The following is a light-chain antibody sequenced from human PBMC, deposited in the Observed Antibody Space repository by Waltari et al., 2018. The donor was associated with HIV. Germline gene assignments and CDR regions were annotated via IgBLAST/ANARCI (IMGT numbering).Light chain of an antibody. V-gene: IGLV2-8*01. Sequence: QSALTQPPSASGSPGQSVTISCTGTSSDIGGYTYVSWYQQYPGKAHKLMIYEVSKRPSWVPCRFSGCKSANPASLTVSGLQAEDAADYYCSSYGGSANLLFGGGTKLTVL. CDR1: SSDIGGYTY. CDR3: SSYGGSANLL. J-gene: IGLJ2*01. CDR2: EVS.